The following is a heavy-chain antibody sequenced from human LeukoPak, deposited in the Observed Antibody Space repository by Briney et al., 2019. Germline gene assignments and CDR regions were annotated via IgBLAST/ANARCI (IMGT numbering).Heavy chain of an antibody. Sequence: SETLSLTCTVSGGSISSYYWSWIRQPPGKGLEWIGYIYYSGSTNYNPFLKSRVTISVDTSKNQFSLKLSSVTAADTAVYYCARDRGIVVVPAAIYGASYYYYGMDVWGKGTTVTVSS. D-gene: IGHD2-2*02. CDR1: GGSISSYY. CDR3: ARDRGIVVVPAAIYGASYYYYGMDV. CDR2: IYYSGST. J-gene: IGHJ6*04. V-gene: IGHV4-59*01.